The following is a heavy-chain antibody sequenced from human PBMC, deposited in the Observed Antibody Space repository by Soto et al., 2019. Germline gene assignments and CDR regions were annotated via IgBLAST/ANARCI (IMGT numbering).Heavy chain of an antibody. V-gene: IGHV1-18*01. Sequence: SVKVSCKASGYTFTSYGISWVRQAPGQGLEWMGWISAYNGNTNYAQKLQGRVTMTTDTSTSTAYMELNSLKTEDTAVYYCSHGYAQYFESWGQGTLVTVSS. D-gene: IGHD5-18*01. J-gene: IGHJ4*02. CDR2: ISAYNGNT. CDR3: SHGYAQYFES. CDR1: GYTFTSYG.